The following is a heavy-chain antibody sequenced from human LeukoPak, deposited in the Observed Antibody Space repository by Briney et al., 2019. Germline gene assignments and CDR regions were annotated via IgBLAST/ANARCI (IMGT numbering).Heavy chain of an antibody. CDR1: GFMFNKYW. D-gene: IGHD3-22*01. CDR2: IKDNGSEK. J-gene: IGHJ4*02. CDR3: ASPYDSSGYYDR. Sequence: GGSLRLSCAASGFMFNKYWMSWIRQAPGKRLEWVANIKDNGSEKYYLDSVKGRFTISRDNAKNSLYLQMNSLRAEDTAVCYCASPYDSSGYYDRWGQGTLVTVSS. V-gene: IGHV3-7*03.